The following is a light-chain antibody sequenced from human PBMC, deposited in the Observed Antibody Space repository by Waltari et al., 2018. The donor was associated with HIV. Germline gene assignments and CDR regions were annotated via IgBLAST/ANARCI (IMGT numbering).Light chain of an antibody. V-gene: IGLV2-14*03. CDR2: NVS. Sequence: SALTQPASVSGSPGQSITLPCSGTSGDVGGSNFVSWYQKHPGKAPKLIIYNVSSRPSGVSIRFSGSRSANTASLTISGLQVEDEADYFCSSYTSSGPRYVLFGGGTRLTVL. CDR3: SSYTSSGPRYVL. CDR1: SGDVGGSNF. J-gene: IGLJ2*01.